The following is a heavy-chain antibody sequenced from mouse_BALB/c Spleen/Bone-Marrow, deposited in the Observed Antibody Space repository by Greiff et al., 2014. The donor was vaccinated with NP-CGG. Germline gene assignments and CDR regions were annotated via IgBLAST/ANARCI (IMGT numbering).Heavy chain of an antibody. V-gene: IGHV5-4*02. J-gene: IGHJ4*01. CDR3: ARDRGVQGYAMDY. CDR1: GFTFSDFY. Sequence: DVMLVESGGGLVKPGGSLKLSCAASGFTFSDFYMYWVRQTPEKRLEWVATISYGGSYIYYPDSVKGRFTISRDDAKNNLYLQMSSLKSEDTAMYYCARDRGVQGYAMDYWDQGTSVTVSS. CDR2: ISYGGSYI. D-gene: IGHD2-14*01.